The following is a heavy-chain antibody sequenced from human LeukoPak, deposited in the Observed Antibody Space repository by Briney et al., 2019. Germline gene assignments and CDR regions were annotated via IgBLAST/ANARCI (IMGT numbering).Heavy chain of an antibody. D-gene: IGHD4-17*01. CDR2: IHTDGIST. CDR3: ARENGDYENWFDP. CDR1: GFTFSSYA. J-gene: IGHJ5*02. Sequence: GGSLRLSCAASGFTFSSYAMHWVRQAPGKGLVWVSRIHTDGISTTYADSVKGRFTISRDNAKNTLYLQMNSLRAEDTAVYYCARENGDYENWFDPWGQGTLVTVSS. V-gene: IGHV3-74*01.